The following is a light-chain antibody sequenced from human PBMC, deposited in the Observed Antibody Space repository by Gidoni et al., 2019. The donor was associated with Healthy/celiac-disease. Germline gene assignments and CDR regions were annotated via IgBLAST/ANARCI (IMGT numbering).Light chain of an antibody. CDR2: AAS. J-gene: IGKJ1*01. Sequence: AIRPTQSPSPLSASTGDSVTITCRASQGISSYLAWYQQKPGKAPKLLIYAASTLQSGVPARFSGSGSGTDFTLTISCLQSEDFATYYCQQYDSYPRTFGQGTKVEIK. CDR3: QQYDSYPRT. CDR1: QGISSY. V-gene: IGKV1-8*01.